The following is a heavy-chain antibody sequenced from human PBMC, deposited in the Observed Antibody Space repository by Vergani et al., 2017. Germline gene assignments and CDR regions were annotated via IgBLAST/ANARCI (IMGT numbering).Heavy chain of an antibody. CDR2: IYYSGST. Sequence: QLQLQESGSGLVKPSQTLSLTCAVSGGSISSGGYYWSWIRQHPGKGLEWIGYIYYSGSTYYNPSLKSRVTISVDTSKNQFSLKLSSVTAADTAVYYCARATGLIVGATFFDYWGQGTLVTVSS. D-gene: IGHD1-26*01. CDR3: ARATGLIVGATFFDY. J-gene: IGHJ4*02. CDR1: GGSISSGGYY. V-gene: IGHV4-31*11.